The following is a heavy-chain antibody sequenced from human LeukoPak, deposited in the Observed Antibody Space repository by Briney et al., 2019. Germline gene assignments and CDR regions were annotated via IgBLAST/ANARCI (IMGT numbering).Heavy chain of an antibody. Sequence: GGSLRLSCAASGFTFTSYAMSWVRQAPGKGLEWVSGISGSGGSTSYGDSVKDRFTISRDNSKNTLYLQMNSLRAEDTAIYYCAKVGYSYGRFDDWGQGTLATVSS. J-gene: IGHJ4*02. CDR1: GFTFTSYA. CDR2: ISGSGGST. CDR3: AKVGYSYGRFDD. D-gene: IGHD5-18*01. V-gene: IGHV3-23*01.